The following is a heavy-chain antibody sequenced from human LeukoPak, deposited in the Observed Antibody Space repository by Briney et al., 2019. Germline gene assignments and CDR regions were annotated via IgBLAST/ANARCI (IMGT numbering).Heavy chain of an antibody. Sequence: PGGSLRLSCAASGFTFSRYAMRWVRQAPGKGVEGVSAISGSGGSTYYADSVKGRFTISRDNSKNTLYLQMNSLRAEDTAVYYCAKDQAEIVGATPNLDYWGQGTLVTVSS. CDR1: GFTFSRYA. CDR2: ISGSGGST. J-gene: IGHJ4*02. D-gene: IGHD1-26*01. V-gene: IGHV3-23*01. CDR3: AKDQAEIVGATPNLDY.